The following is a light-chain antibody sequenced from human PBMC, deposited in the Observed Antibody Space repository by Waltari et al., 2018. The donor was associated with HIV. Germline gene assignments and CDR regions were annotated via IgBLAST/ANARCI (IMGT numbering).Light chain of an antibody. CDR2: DVS. V-gene: IGLV2-14*01. CDR3: SSYTSSSTLV. Sequence: QSALTQPASVSGSPGQSITISCTGTSSDVGGYNYVSWYQQQPGKAPKLMIYDVSNRPSGVSYRFSDSKSGNTASLTISGLQPDDEADYYCSSYTSSSTLVFGGGTKLTVL. CDR1: SSDVGGYNY. J-gene: IGLJ3*02.